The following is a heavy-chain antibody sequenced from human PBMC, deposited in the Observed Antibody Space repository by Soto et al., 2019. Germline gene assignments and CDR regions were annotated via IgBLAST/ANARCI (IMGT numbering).Heavy chain of an antibody. J-gene: IGHJ4*02. V-gene: IGHV3-23*01. Sequence: EVQLLESGGGVVQPGGSLRLSCVASGFNFKKFAMAWVRQAAGEGLEWVSGISCCGGSASYADSVKGRFSIARVDSKNTVSLQLNSLRVEDTAQYYCAKADGQQWLIPHLDNWGQGTLVTVS. CDR3: AKADGQQWLIPHLDN. CDR2: ISCCGGSA. CDR1: GFNFKKFA. D-gene: IGHD6-19*01.